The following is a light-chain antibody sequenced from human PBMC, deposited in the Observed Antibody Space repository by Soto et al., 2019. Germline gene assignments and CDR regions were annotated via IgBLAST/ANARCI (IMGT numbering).Light chain of an antibody. J-gene: IGLJ2*01. V-gene: IGLV2-8*01. CDR2: EVY. CDR3: SSYSTSSTLI. Sequence: QSALTQPPSASGSPVQSVAVSCTGTSSDVDGHDLVSWYQQHPGKAPKLLIYEVYKRPSGVPGRFSGSNSGNRASLIVSGLPADDEADYYCSSYSTSSTLIFGGGTKITVL. CDR1: SSDVDGHDL.